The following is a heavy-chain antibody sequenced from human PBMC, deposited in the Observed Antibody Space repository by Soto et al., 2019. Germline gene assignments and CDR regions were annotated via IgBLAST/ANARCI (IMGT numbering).Heavy chain of an antibody. CDR2: IYYTGAT. J-gene: IGHJ4*02. D-gene: IGHD6-25*01. V-gene: IGHV4-4*02. CDR3: ARVFSSGSGWMSYFDF. Sequence: QVELQESGPRLVKSSGTLSLTCEVSSGSISTGNWWSWVRQPPGKGLEWIGEIYYTGATNYNPSLKRRVTMTIAKSKDQFSLILPSAPAADTAVYYCARVFSSGSGWMSYFDFWGQGILVSVSS. CDR1: SGSISTGNW.